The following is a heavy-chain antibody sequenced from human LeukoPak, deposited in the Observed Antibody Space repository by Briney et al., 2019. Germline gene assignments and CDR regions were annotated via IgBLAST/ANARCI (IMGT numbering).Heavy chain of an antibody. D-gene: IGHD5-24*01. CDR3: AREWGWLQLCDFSACDI. CDR2: IYTCGST. V-gene: IGHV4-4*07. CDR1: SVSISNFH. Sequence: SETLSLTCSVSSVSISNFHWSWGRQPAGKGLEWIGRIYTCGSTSYNPSLKSRVPITVDAAKTQYSVKLSSVTGADTAVYYCAREWGWLQLCDFSACDIWGQGTMVTVSS. J-gene: IGHJ3*02.